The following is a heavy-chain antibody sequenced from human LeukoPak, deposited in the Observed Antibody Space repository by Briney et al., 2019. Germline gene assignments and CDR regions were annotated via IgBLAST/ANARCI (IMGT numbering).Heavy chain of an antibody. Sequence: PGGSLRLSCAASGFTFSSYAMHWVRQAPGKGLEWVAVISYDGSNKYYADSVKGRFTISRDNSKNTPYVQMNSLRGEDTAVYYCAREDEYSGSYRAFDYWGQGTLVTVSS. CDR2: ISYDGSNK. CDR3: AREDEYSGSYRAFDY. CDR1: GFTFSSYA. V-gene: IGHV3-30*04. D-gene: IGHD1-26*01. J-gene: IGHJ4*02.